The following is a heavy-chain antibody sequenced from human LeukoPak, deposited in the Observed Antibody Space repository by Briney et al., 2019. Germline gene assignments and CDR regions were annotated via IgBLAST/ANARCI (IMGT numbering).Heavy chain of an antibody. CDR3: ARETVRYASGTYYPRYSDY. J-gene: IGHJ4*02. CDR1: GYTFTSYG. V-gene: IGHV1-18*01. D-gene: IGHD3-10*01. Sequence: ASVKVSCKASGYTFTSYGISWVRQAPGQGLEWMGWISAYDGNTNYAQQLQGGVTMTTDTSTSTAYMELRSLRSDDTAVYYCARETVRYASGTYYPRYSDYWGQGTLVTVSS. CDR2: ISAYDGNT.